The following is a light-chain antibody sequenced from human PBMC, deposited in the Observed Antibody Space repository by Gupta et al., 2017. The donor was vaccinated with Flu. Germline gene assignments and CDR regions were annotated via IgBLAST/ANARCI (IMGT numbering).Light chain of an antibody. CDR3: GTWDSSLSAAV. Sequence: QSVLTQPPSVSAAPGQKVTIPCSGSSSNIGDKYLSWYKKVPGTAPKLLIYEDNKRPSGIPDRFSGSKSGTSATLGITGLQTGDEAEYYCGTWDSSLSAAVFGGGTKLTVL. V-gene: IGLV1-51*02. CDR2: EDN. CDR1: SSNIGDKY. J-gene: IGLJ3*02.